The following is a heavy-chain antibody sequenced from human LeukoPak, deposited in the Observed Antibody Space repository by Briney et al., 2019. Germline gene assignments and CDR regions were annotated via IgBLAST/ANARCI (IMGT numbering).Heavy chain of an antibody. CDR1: GYTLTELS. CDR3: ATPKIFGALFDY. CDR2: VDPEDGET. Sequence: GASVKVSCKVSGYTLTELSMHWVRQAPGKGLEWMGGVDPEDGETIYAQKFQGRVTMTEDTSTDTAYMELSSLRSEDTAVYHCATPKIFGALFDYWGQGTLVTVSS. J-gene: IGHJ4*02. V-gene: IGHV1-24*01. D-gene: IGHD3-3*01.